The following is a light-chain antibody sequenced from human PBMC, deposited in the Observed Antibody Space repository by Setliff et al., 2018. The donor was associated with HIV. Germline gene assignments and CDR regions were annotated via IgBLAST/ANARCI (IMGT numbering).Light chain of an antibody. Sequence: QSVLTQPPSASGTPGQRVTISCSGGSSNIGSNTVNWYQQLPGTAPKLLIYSTYQRPSGVPDRFSGSKSGTSASLAISGLQSEDEADYYCATWDDSLNGRVFGTGTKVTVL. CDR2: STY. J-gene: IGLJ1*01. CDR3: ATWDDSLNGRV. CDR1: SSNIGSNT. V-gene: IGLV1-44*01.